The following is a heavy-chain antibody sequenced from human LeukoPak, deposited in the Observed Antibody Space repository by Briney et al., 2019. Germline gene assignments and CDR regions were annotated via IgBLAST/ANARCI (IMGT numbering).Heavy chain of an antibody. V-gene: IGHV3-30*01. J-gene: IGHJ4*02. CDR3: VLAARPEAFDY. CDR2: ISYDGSNK. CDR1: GFTFSSYA. D-gene: IGHD6-6*01. Sequence: HPGRSLRLSCAASGFTFSSYAMHWVRQAPGKGLEGVAVISYDGSNKYYADSVKGRFTISRDNSKNTLYLQMNGLRAEDTAVYYCVLAARPEAFDYWGQGTLVTVSS.